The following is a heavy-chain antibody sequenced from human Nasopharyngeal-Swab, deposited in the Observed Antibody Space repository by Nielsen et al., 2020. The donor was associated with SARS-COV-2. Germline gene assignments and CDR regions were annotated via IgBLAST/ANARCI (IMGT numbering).Heavy chain of an antibody. V-gene: IGHV4-59*01. CDR2: IYYSGDT. D-gene: IGHD6-6*01. Sequence: SETLSLTCTVSGGSNIPFYWNWIRQPPGKAPEWNGFIYYSGDTVYNPSLTSRVSISLDRSQSQFSLNLKSVTPADTAVYYCARAGGSSELFDFWGQGILVTVSS. CDR1: GGSNIPFY. CDR3: ARAGGSSELFDF. J-gene: IGHJ4*02.